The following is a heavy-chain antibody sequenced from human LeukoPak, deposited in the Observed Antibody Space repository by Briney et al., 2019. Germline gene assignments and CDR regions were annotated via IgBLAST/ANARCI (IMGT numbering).Heavy chain of an antibody. J-gene: IGHJ6*02. D-gene: IGHD3-3*01. Sequence: GGSLRLSCAASGFTFSSYAMSWVRQAPGKGLEWVSAISGSGGSTYYADSVKGRFTISRDNSKNTLYLQMNSLRAEDTAVYYCAKDQGSITIFGVVRRKYYYGMDVWGQGTTVTVSS. CDR2: ISGSGGST. V-gene: IGHV3-23*01. CDR1: GFTFSSYA. CDR3: AKDQGSITIFGVVRRKYYYGMDV.